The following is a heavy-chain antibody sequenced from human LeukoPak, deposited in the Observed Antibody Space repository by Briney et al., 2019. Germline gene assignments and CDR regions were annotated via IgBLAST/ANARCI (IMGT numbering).Heavy chain of an antibody. CDR2: IYQSGST. J-gene: IGHJ4*02. Sequence: SETLSLTCTVSGYSIRNGYNWGWIRLSPGKGLEWLGSIYQSGSTYDNPSLKSRVTLSIDTSKNQFSLKLTSVTAADTAVYYCARSLNWGATFDYWGQGTLVTVSS. CDR1: GYSIRNGYN. CDR3: ARSLNWGATFDY. V-gene: IGHV4-38-2*02. D-gene: IGHD7-27*01.